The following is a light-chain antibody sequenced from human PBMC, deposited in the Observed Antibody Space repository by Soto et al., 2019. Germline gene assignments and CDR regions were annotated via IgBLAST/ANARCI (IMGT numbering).Light chain of an antibody. CDR1: QSVSSSY. CDR3: HQYGSSPWT. V-gene: IGKV3-20*01. J-gene: IGKJ1*01. CDR2: GAS. Sequence: EIMLTQSPGTLSLSPGERATLSCRASQSVSSSYLAWYQQKPGQAPRLLIYGASSRATGIPDRFSGSGSGTDFTLTISRLEPEDFAVYYCHQYGSSPWTFGQGTKVEIK.